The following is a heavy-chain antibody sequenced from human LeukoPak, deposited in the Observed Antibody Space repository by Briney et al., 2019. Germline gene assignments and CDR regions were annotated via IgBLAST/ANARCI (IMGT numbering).Heavy chain of an antibody. V-gene: IGHV4-61*01. J-gene: IGHJ5*02. Sequence: SETLSLTCTVSGYSISSGYYWSWIRQPPGKGLEWIGYIYYSGSTNYNPSLKSRVTISVDTSKNQFSLKLSSVTAADTAVYYCARASSGYYGNWFDPWGQGTLVTVSS. D-gene: IGHD3-22*01. CDR1: GYSISSGYY. CDR2: IYYSGST. CDR3: ARASSGYYGNWFDP.